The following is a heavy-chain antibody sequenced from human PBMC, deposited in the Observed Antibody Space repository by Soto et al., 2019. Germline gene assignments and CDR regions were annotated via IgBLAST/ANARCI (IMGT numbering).Heavy chain of an antibody. V-gene: IGHV4-39*01. CDR3: ARAILTGRPGFDP. CDR1: GGSISSSSYY. D-gene: IGHD3-9*01. Sequence: SETLSLTCTVSGGSISSSSYYWGWIRQPPGKGLEWIGSIYYSGSTYYNPSLKSRVTISVDTSKNQFSLKLSSVTAADTAVYYCARAILTGRPGFDPWGQGTLVTVSS. CDR2: IYYSGST. J-gene: IGHJ5*02.